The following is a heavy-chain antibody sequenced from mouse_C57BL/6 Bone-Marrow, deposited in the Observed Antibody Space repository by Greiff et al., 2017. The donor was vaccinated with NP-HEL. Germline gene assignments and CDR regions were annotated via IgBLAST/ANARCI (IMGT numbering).Heavy chain of an antibody. J-gene: IGHJ3*01. CDR2: IYPRCGNT. CDR1: GYTFTSYG. CDR3: ARNPY. Sequence: QVQLKQSGAELVRPGASVKLSCKASGYTFTSYGISWVKQRTGQGLEWIGEIYPRCGNTYYNEKFKGKATLTADKSSSTAYMELRGLTSEDSAVYFYARNPYWGQGTLVTVSA. V-gene: IGHV1-81*01.